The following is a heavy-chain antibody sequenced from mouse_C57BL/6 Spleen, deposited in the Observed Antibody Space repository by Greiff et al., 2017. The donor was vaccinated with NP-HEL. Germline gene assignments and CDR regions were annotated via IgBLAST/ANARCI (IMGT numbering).Heavy chain of an antibody. J-gene: IGHJ1*03. V-gene: IGHV1-72*01. CDR3: ATQWDDGYYDWYFDV. CDR2: IDPNSGGT. D-gene: IGHD2-3*01. CDR1: GYTFTSYW. Sequence: QVQLQQSGAELVKPGASVKLSCKASGYTFTSYWMHWVKQRPGRGLEWIGRIDPNSGGTKYNEKFKSKATLTVDKPSSTAYMQLSSLTSEDSAVYYCATQWDDGYYDWYFDVWGTGTTVTVSS.